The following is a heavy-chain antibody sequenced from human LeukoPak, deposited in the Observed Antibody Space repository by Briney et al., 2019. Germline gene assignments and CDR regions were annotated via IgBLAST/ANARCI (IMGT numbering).Heavy chain of an antibody. V-gene: IGHV3-33*01. CDR1: GFTFSSHG. J-gene: IGHJ4*02. CDR3: AREGPYGGTNFDY. Sequence: GGSLRLSCAASGFTFSSHGMHWVRQAPGKGLEWVAVIWYDGSNKYYADSVKGRFTISRDNSKNTLYLQMNSLRAEDTAVYYCAREGPYGGTNFDYWGQGTLVTVSS. D-gene: IGHD4-23*01. CDR2: IWYDGSNK.